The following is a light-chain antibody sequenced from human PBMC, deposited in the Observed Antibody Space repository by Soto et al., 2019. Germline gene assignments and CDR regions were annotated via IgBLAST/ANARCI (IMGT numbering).Light chain of an antibody. CDR1: QSISSW. Sequence: DIQMTQSPPTLSASVGDRVTITCRASQSISSWLAWYQQKPGRAPKLLIYKASTLVSGVPSRFSGSGSETEFTLAINSLQPDDFATYYCLQYQSYSGTFGQGAKVEIK. CDR3: LQYQSYSGT. V-gene: IGKV1-5*03. J-gene: IGKJ1*01. CDR2: KAS.